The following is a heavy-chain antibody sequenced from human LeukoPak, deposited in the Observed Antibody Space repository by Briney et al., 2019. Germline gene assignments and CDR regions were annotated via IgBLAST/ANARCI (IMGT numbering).Heavy chain of an antibody. V-gene: IGHV3-49*04. J-gene: IGHJ4*02. CDR2: IRSKGFGGTT. CDR1: GFTFGDYA. Sequence: GRSLRLSCIVSGFTFGDYAMSWVRQAPGKGLEWVGFIRSKGFGGTTDCAASVKGRLSISRDDSKSIVYLQMDSLKTEDTAVYFCTRGQGIPGSIPRENFDYWGQGTLVTVSS. CDR3: TRGQGIPGSIPRENFDY. D-gene: IGHD2-2*01.